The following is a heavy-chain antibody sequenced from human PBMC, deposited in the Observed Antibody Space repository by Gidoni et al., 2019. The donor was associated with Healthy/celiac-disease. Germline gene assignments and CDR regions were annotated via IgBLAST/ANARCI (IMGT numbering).Heavy chain of an antibody. CDR3: AKIGVEWELLGVGY. J-gene: IGHJ4*02. Sequence: QVQLVESGGGVVQPGRSLRLSCAASGFTFSSYGMHWVRQAPGKGLEWVAGISYDGSNKYYADSVKGRFTISRDNSKNTLYLQMNSLRAEDTAVYYCAKIGVEWELLGVGYWGQGTLVTVSS. V-gene: IGHV3-30*18. CDR2: ISYDGSNK. CDR1: GFTFSSYG. D-gene: IGHD1-26*01.